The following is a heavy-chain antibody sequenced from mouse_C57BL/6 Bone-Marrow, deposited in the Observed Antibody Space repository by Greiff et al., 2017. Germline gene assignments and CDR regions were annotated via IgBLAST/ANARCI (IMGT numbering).Heavy chain of an antibody. D-gene: IGHD1-1*01. CDR3: ARSAPPYYYGSSYDWYFDV. J-gene: IGHJ1*03. CDR1: GYTFTSYW. Sequence: VKLQQPGAELVKPGASVKLSCKASGYTFTSYWMHWVKQRPGRGLEWIGRIDPNSGGTKYNEKFKSKATLTVDKPSSTAYMQLSSLTSEDSAVYYCARSAPPYYYGSSYDWYFDVWGTGTTVTVSS. CDR2: IDPNSGGT. V-gene: IGHV1-72*01.